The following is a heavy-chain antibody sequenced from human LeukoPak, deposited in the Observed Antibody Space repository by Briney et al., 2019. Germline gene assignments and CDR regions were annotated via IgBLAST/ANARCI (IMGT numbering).Heavy chain of an antibody. CDR1: GFTFSTYW. Sequence: GGSLRLSCAASGFTFSTYWMHWVRQAPGKGLVWVSRINGGGSSTNYADSVRGRFTISRDNAKNTLFLQMNSLRVEDTAEYYCARDTSYGMDVWGQGTTVTVSS. V-gene: IGHV3-74*01. CDR3: ARDTSYGMDV. J-gene: IGHJ6*02. CDR2: INGGGSST. D-gene: IGHD3-16*01.